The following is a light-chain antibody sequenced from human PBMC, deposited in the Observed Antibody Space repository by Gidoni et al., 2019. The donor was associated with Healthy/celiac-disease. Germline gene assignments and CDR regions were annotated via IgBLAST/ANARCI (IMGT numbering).Light chain of an antibody. CDR2: GAS. CDR3: QQYNNWPWT. J-gene: IGKJ1*01. CDR1: QSVSSN. V-gene: IGKV3-15*01. Sequence: IVLPPSPATLSVSPGEKATLSCRASQSVSSNLAWYQQKPGQAPRLLIDGASTRATGIPARFSGSGSGTEFTLTISSLQSEDFAVYYCQQYNNWPWTFGQGTKVEIK.